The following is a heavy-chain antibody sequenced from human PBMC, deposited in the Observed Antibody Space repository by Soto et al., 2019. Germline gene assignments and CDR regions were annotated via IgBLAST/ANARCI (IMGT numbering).Heavy chain of an antibody. CDR3: AKGRSVSWNAGHPTNWFNL. D-gene: IGHD1-1*01. CDR1: GFTFSDYD. Sequence: EVQLLESGGGLVQPGGSQRLSCAASGFTFSDYDMNWVRQAPGKGLEWVSSIGARDGRTYYADSVKGRFTISRDNSRSTMCLQLDGLRGEDTAVYYCAKGRSVSWNAGHPTNWFNLWGQGTLVTVSS. CDR2: IGARDGRT. V-gene: IGHV3-23*01. J-gene: IGHJ5*02.